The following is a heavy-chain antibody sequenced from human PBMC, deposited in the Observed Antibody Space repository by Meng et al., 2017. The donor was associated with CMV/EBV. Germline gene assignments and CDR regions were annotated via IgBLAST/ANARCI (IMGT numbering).Heavy chain of an antibody. D-gene: IGHD3-3*01. CDR2: IYSGGST. V-gene: IGHV3-53*01. CDR1: GFTASSNY. J-gene: IGHJ6*02. Sequence: GGSLRPSCAASGFTASSNYMSWVRQAPGKGLEWVSVIYSGGSTYYADSVKGRFTISRDNSKNTLYLQMNSLRAEDTAVNYCAQSGGTYDFWSGYYSSSDTYGMDVWGQGTTVTVSS. CDR3: AQSGGTYDFWSGYYSSSDTYGMDV.